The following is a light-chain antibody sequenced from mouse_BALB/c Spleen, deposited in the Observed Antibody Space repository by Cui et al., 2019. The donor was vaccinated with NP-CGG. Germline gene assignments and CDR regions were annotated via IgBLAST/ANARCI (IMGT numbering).Light chain of an antibody. Sequence: HAVVTQEAALTTSPGETVTLTCRSSTGAVTTSNYANWVQEKPDHLFTSLIGGTNTRAPGVPARFSGSLIGDKAALTITGAQTEDEAIYFCALWYSNHWVFGGGTKLTVL. V-gene: IGLV1*01. J-gene: IGLJ1*01. CDR1: TGAVTTSNY. CDR2: GTN. CDR3: ALWYSNHWV.